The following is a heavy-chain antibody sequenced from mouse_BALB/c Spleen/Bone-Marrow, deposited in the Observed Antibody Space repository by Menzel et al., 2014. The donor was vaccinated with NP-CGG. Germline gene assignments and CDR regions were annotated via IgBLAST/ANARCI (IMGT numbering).Heavy chain of an antibody. CDR2: ISDGGSYT. CDR1: GFTFSDYY. J-gene: IGHJ3*01. V-gene: IGHV5-4*02. D-gene: IGHD1-1*01. Sequence: EVKLVESGGGLVKPGGSLKLSCAASGFTFSDYYMYWVRQTQEKRLEWVATISDGGSYTYYPDSVKGRFTISRDNAKNNLYLQMSSLKSEDTAMYYCVLRWFAYWGQGTLVTVSA. CDR3: VLRWFAY.